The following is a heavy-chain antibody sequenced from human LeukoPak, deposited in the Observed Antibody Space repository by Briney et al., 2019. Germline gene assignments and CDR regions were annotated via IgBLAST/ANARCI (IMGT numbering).Heavy chain of an antibody. V-gene: IGHV4-59*08. Sequence: SETLSLTCTVSGGSISSYYWSWMRQPPGKGLEWIGYIYYSGSTNYNPSLKSRVTISVDTSKNQFSLNLRPVTPADTAVYYCARLGSYYYDILAAFDIWGQGTMVTVSS. CDR1: GGSISSYY. CDR2: IYYSGST. CDR3: ARLGSYYYDILAAFDI. D-gene: IGHD3-22*01. J-gene: IGHJ3*02.